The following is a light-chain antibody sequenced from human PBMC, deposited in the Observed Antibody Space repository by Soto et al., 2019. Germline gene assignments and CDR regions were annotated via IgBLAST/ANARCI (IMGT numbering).Light chain of an antibody. J-gene: IGKJ1*01. CDR1: QAIRTA. Sequence: AIQLTQSPSSLYASVGDWVTITCRASQAIRTALGWYQQKPGKVPKLLIYAASILQSGVPSRFSGSGSGTDFTLTISSLQPEDFATYYCLLDFRYFWAFGQGTKVDIK. CDR3: LLDFRYFWA. V-gene: IGKV1-6*01. CDR2: AAS.